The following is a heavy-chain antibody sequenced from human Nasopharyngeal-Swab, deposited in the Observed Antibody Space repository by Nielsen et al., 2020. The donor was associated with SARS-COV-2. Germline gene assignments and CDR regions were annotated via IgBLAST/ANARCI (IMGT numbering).Heavy chain of an antibody. J-gene: IGHJ4*02. Sequence: VRQMPGKGLEWMGRIDPSDSYTNYGPSFQGHVTISADKSISTAYLQWSSLKASDTAMYYCARHPYYDSSGYSPLYFDYWGQGTLVTVSS. CDR2: IDPSDSYT. D-gene: IGHD3-22*01. V-gene: IGHV5-10-1*01. CDR3: ARHPYYDSSGYSPLYFDY.